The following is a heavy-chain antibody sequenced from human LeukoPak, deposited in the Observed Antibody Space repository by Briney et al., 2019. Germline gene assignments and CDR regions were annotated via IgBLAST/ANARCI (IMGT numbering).Heavy chain of an antibody. CDR2: IIPIFGTA. V-gene: IGHV1-69*05. Sequence: ASVKVSCKASGGTFSSYAISWVRQAPGQGLEWMGGIIPIFGTANYAQKFQGRVTITTDESTSTAYMELSSLRSEDTAVYYCARSPIKKNYYYYYYMDVWGKGTTVTVSS. CDR3: ARSPIKKNYYYYYYMDV. J-gene: IGHJ6*03. CDR1: GGTFSSYA.